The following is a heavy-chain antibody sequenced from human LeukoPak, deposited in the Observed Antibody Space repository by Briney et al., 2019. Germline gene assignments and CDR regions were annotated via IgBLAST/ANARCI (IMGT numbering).Heavy chain of an antibody. CDR1: GGSISSGGYY. D-gene: IGHD3-10*01. CDR3: ARGPHTAGLGSYYFDY. V-gene: IGHV4-31*03. CDR2: IYYSGST. Sequence: SQTLSLTCTVSGGSISSGGYYWSWIRQHPGKGLEWIGYIYYSGSTYYNPSLKSRVTISVDTSKNQFSLKLSSVTAADTAVYYCARGPHTAGLGSYYFDYWGQGTRVTVS. J-gene: IGHJ4*02.